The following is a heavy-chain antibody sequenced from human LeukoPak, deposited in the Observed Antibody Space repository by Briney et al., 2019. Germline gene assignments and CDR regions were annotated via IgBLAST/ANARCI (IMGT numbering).Heavy chain of an antibody. CDR3: ARQDYGDYGVNWFDP. J-gene: IGHJ5*02. CDR2: IYYSGST. V-gene: IGHV4-39*01. Sequence: SETLSLTCTVSGGSISSSSYYWGWIRQPPGKGLEWIGSIYYSGSTYYNPSLKSRVTISVDTSKNQFSLKLSSVTAADTAVYYCARQDYGDYGVNWFDPWGQGTLVAVSS. CDR1: GGSISSSSYY. D-gene: IGHD4-17*01.